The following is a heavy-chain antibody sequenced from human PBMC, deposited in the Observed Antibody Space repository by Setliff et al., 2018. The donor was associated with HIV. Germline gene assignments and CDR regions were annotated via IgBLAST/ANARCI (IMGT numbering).Heavy chain of an antibody. CDR3: ARGRYNGDSYSGGFYYFDH. CDR2: IYYSGST. Sequence: TSETLSLTCTVSGGSISSYYWSWIRQPPGKGLEWIGYIYYSGSTKYNPSLKSRATISVATPKNQFFLELTSVTAADTAVYYCARGRYNGDSYSGGFYYFDHWDQGSLVTVSS. V-gene: IGHV4-59*12. D-gene: IGHD1-1*01. J-gene: IGHJ4*02. CDR1: GGSISSYY.